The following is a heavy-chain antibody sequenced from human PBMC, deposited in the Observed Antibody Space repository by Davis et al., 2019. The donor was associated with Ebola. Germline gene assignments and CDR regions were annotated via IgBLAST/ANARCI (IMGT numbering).Heavy chain of an antibody. CDR1: GYTFTNYG. V-gene: IGHV1-18*01. CDR3: ARGHYYDNTGYDY. Sequence: ASVKVSCKASGYTFTNYGISWVRQAPGQGLEWMGWISADRGHTVYAPKFLGRVSMTKDTSTSTVHMELRSLTSDDTAIYYCARGHYYDNTGYDYWGQGTLLTVSS. CDR2: ISADRGHT. D-gene: IGHD3-22*01. J-gene: IGHJ4*02.